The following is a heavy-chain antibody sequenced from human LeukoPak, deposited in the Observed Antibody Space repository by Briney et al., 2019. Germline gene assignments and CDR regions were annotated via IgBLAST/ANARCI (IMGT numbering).Heavy chain of an antibody. CDR2: TYYRSKWYN. J-gene: IGHJ3*02. D-gene: IGHD6-13*01. V-gene: IGHV6-1*01. CDR1: GDSVSSNSAA. Sequence: SQTLSLTCAISGDSVSSNSAAWNWIRQSPSRGLEWLGRTYYRSKWYNDYAVSVKSLITINPDTSKNQFSLQLNSVTPEDTAVYYCARDLGGSSSWYNTVAFDIWGQGTMVTVSS. CDR3: ARDLGGSSSWYNTVAFDI.